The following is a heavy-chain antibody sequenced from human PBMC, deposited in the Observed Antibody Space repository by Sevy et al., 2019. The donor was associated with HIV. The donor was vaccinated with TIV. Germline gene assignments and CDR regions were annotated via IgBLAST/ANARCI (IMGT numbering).Heavy chain of an antibody. CDR3: ARGRRTTEEWLEELDYYYGLDV. V-gene: IGHV3-30*02. CDR2: VRNDGSNK. D-gene: IGHD2-8*01. J-gene: IGHJ6*02. CDR1: GFTFHTYW. Sequence: GGSLRLSCAASGFTFHTYWMQWVRQAPGKGLEWVAYVRNDGSNKYYADSVRDRFTISRDSPKNTLYLQMNSLRDEDTAIYYCARGRRTTEEWLEELDYYYGLDVWGQGTTVTVSS.